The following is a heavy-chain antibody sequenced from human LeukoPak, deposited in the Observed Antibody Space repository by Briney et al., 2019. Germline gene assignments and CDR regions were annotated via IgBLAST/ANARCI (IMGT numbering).Heavy chain of an antibody. D-gene: IGHD3-22*01. CDR2: INTNTGNP. V-gene: IGHV7-4-1*02. J-gene: IGHJ4*02. Sequence: GASVKVSCKASGYTFTSYAMNWVRQAPGQGLEWMGWINTNTGNPTYAQGFTGRFVFSLDTSVSTAYLQISSLKAEDTAVYYCARVPPNSRHYYDSSGYSDYWGQGTLVTVSS. CDR3: ARVPPNSRHYYDSSGYSDY. CDR1: GYTFTSYA.